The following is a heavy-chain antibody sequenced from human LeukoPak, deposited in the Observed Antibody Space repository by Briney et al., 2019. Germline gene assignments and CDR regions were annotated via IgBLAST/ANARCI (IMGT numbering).Heavy chain of an antibody. CDR3: ARVFWGQLHAFDL. Sequence: PSETLSLTCTVSGASISSYYWSWIRQPPGKGLEWIGYIYYSGSTNYNPSLKSRVTISIDTSKNQFSLNLSSVTAADTAVYYCARVFWGQLHAFDLWGQGTMVTVSS. CDR2: IYYSGST. V-gene: IGHV4-59*01. D-gene: IGHD3-16*01. CDR1: GASISSYY. J-gene: IGHJ3*01.